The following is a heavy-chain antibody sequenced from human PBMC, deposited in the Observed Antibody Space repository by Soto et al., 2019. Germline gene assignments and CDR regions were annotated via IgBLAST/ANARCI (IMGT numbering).Heavy chain of an antibody. J-gene: IGHJ4*02. V-gene: IGHV3-23*01. CDR3: TKSRSAMIYYFDF. CDR2: ISATGVKT. CDR1: GFTFSNYA. D-gene: IGHD3-22*01. Sequence: GSLRLPCAASGFTFSNYAMNWVRQAPGKGLEWVSGISATGVKTYSADSVKGRFTMSRDNSKDTVYLEMNSLRAEDTAVYYCTKSRSAMIYYFDFWGLGAMVTVSS.